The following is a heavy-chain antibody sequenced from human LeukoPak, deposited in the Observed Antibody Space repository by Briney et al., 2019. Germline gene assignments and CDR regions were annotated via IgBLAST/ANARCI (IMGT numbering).Heavy chain of an antibody. J-gene: IGHJ4*02. CDR1: GYTFTSYA. CDR2: INTNTGNP. V-gene: IGHV7-4-1*02. D-gene: IGHD6-19*01. CDR3: ARYIAVAGTVSGYYFDY. Sequence: ASVKVSCKASGYTFTSYAMSWVRQAPGQGLEWMGWINTNTGNPTYAQGFTGRFVFSLDTSVSTAYLQISSLKAEDTAVYYCARYIAVAGTVSGYYFDYWGQGTLVTVSS.